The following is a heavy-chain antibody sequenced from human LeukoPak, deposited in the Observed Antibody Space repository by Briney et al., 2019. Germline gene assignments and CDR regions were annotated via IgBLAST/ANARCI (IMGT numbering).Heavy chain of an antibody. D-gene: IGHD1-7*01. J-gene: IGHJ6*03. Sequence: GGSLRLSCAASGFTFSSYSMNWVRQAPGKGLEWVSSISSSSSYIYYADSVKGRFTISRDNAKNSLYLQMNSLRAEDTAVYYCARVSIYWNLVYYMDVWGKGTTVTVSS. CDR3: ARVSIYWNLVYYMDV. V-gene: IGHV3-21*01. CDR2: ISSSSSYI. CDR1: GFTFSSYS.